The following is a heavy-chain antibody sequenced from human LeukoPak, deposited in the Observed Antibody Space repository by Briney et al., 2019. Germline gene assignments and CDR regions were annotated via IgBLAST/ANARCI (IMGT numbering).Heavy chain of an antibody. CDR3: ARDNKYRFGESEY. V-gene: IGHV4-38-2*02. CDR2: IYHSGST. J-gene: IGHJ4*02. CDR1: GYSISSGYY. Sequence: PSETLSLTCTVSGYSISSGYYWGWIRQPPGKGLEWIGSIYHSGSTYYNPSLKSRVTISVDTSKNQFSLKLSSATAADTAVYYCARDNKYRFGESEYWGQGTLVTVFS. D-gene: IGHD3-10*01.